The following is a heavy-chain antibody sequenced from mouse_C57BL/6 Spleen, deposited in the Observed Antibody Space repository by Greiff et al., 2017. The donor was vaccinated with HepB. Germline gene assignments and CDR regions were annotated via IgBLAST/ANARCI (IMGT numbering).Heavy chain of an antibody. V-gene: IGHV1-64*01. J-gene: IGHJ1*03. CDR2: IHPNSGST. CDR3: ARERLGNYERYFDV. D-gene: IGHD2-1*01. Sequence: QVQLQQPGAELVKRGASVKLSCKASGYTFTSYWMHWVKQRPGQGLEWIGMIHPNSGSTNYNEKFKSKATLTVDKSSSTAYMQLSSLTSEDSAVYYCARERLGNYERYFDVWGTGTTVTVSS. CDR1: GYTFTSYW.